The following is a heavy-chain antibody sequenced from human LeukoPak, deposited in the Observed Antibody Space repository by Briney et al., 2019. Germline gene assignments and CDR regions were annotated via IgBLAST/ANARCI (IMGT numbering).Heavy chain of an antibody. CDR2: INTNTGNP. J-gene: IGHJ5*02. CDR3: ARGSSSGWYSNWFDP. V-gene: IGHV7-4-1*02. CDR1: GYTFTSYA. Sequence: ASVKVSCKASGYTFTSYAMNWVRQAPGQGLEWMGWINTNTGNPTYAQGFTGRFVFSLDTSVSTAYLQISSLKAEDTAVYYCARGSSSGWYSNWFDPWGQGTLVTVFS. D-gene: IGHD6-19*01.